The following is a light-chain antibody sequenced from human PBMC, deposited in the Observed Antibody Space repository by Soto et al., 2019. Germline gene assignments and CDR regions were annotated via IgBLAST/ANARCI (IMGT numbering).Light chain of an antibody. V-gene: IGKV3-20*01. J-gene: IGKJ1*01. CDR1: QSVSSSY. CDR2: GAS. Sequence: EVVLTQSPGTLSKSPGERATLSCRASQSVSSSYLAWYQQKPGQAPRLLISGASGRATDIPDRISGSGSGTDFTLTISRLEPEDFAVYYCQHYGSTPWTFGQGTKVDI. CDR3: QHYGSTPWT.